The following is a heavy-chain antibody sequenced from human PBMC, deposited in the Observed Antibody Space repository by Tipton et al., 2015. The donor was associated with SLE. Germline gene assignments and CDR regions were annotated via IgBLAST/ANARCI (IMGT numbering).Heavy chain of an antibody. CDR1: GGSFSGYY. D-gene: IGHD6-13*01. V-gene: IGHV4-34*01. CDR3: ARGAGSSWYAYYYGMDV. Sequence: TLSLTCAVYGGSFSGYYWSWIRQPPGKGLEWIGEINHSGSTNYNPSLKSRVTISVDTSKNQFSLNLNSVTAADTAVYYCARGAGSSWYAYYYGMDVWGQGTTVTVSS. CDR2: INHSGST. J-gene: IGHJ6*02.